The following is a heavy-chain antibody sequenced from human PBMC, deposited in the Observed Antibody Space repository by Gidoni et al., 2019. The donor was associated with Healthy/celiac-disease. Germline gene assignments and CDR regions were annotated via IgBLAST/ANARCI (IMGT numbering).Heavy chain of an antibody. J-gene: IGHJ6*02. CDR1: GGTFSSYA. D-gene: IGHD2-15*01. Sequence: QVQLVQSGADVKKPGSSVQVSCQASGGTFSSYAISWARPAPGQGLEWMGGIIPIFGTANFAQNVQGRVTITAAESTRPAYMELSSLRSEDTAVYYCASGTEDIVVVVAATETYYYYYGMDVWGQGTTVTVSS. CDR2: IIPIFGTA. CDR3: ASGTEDIVVVVAATETYYYYYGMDV. V-gene: IGHV1-69*01.